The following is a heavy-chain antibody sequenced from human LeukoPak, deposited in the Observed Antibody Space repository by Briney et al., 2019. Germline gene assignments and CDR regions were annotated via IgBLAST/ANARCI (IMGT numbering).Heavy chain of an antibody. CDR3: ARSGKGGGATSRYYYYMDV. V-gene: IGHV4-61*02. J-gene: IGHJ6*03. CDR2: IYTSGST. Sequence: PSQTLSLTCTVSGGSISSGSYYWSWIRQPAGKGLEWIGRIYTSGSTNYNPSLKSRVTISVDTSKNQFSLKLSSVTAADTAVYYCARSGKGGGATSRYYYYMDVWGKGTTVTVSS. D-gene: IGHD1-26*01. CDR1: GGSISSGSYY.